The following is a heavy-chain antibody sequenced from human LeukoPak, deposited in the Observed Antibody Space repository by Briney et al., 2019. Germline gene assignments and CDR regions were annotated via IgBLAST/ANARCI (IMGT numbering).Heavy chain of an antibody. D-gene: IGHD3-22*01. Sequence: VASVKVSCKPSGYTFSSYGMSWVRQAPGQGLECMGWISAYNGNTNYAQKLQGRVTMTTDTSTSTAYMELRSLRSDDTAVYYCARDSSDYYDSSGYPNFDYWGQGTLVTVSS. V-gene: IGHV1-18*01. CDR1: GYTFSSYG. J-gene: IGHJ4*02. CDR2: ISAYNGNT. CDR3: ARDSSDYYDSSGYPNFDY.